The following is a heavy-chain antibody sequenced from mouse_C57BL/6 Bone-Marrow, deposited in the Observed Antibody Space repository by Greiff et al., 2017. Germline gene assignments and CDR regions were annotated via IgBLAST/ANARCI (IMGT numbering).Heavy chain of an antibody. J-gene: IGHJ1*03. V-gene: IGHV2-3*01. CDR1: GFSLTSYC. CDR3: AKPGGGGNFHV. Sequence: QVQLQQSGPGLVAPSQSLSITCTVSGFSLTSYCVSWVRQPPGKGLEWLGVIWGAGSTNYHSALISRLSIIKDNSKSQVFLKLNSMQTDDTATYYCAKPGGGGNFHVWGTGTTVTVSS. CDR2: IWGAGST.